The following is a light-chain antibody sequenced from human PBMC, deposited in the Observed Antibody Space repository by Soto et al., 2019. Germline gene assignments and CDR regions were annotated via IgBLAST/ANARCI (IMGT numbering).Light chain of an antibody. Sequence: QSALTQPPSVSGAPGQRVTISCTGSSSNIGAGYDVHWYQQLPGTATKLLISGNSNRPSGVPDRFSGSKSGTSASLAITGLQAEDEADYYCQSYDSSLSGWVFGGGTKLTVL. CDR2: GNS. CDR1: SSNIGAGYD. V-gene: IGLV1-40*01. CDR3: QSYDSSLSGWV. J-gene: IGLJ3*02.